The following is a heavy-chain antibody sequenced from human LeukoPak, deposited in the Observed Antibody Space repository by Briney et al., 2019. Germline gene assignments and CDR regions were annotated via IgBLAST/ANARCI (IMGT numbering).Heavy chain of an antibody. CDR3: ARAKTPKIVVVPAAMGEYGMDV. CDR1: GGSISSGGYY. J-gene: IGHJ6*02. CDR2: IYYSGST. D-gene: IGHD2-2*01. V-gene: IGHV4-31*03. Sequence: PSQTLSLTCTVSGGSISSGGYYWSWIRQHPGKGLEWIGYIYYSGSTYYNPSLKSRVTISVDTSKNQFSLKLSSVTAADTAVYYCARAKTPKIVVVPAAMGEYGMDVWGQGTTVTVSS.